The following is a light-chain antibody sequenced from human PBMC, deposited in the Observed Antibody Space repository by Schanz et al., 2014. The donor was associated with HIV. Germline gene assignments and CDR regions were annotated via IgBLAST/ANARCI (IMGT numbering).Light chain of an antibody. V-gene: IGLV2-14*03. CDR1: SSDIGAFDY. J-gene: IGLJ1*01. CDR2: GVS. Sequence: QSVLTQPASVSGSPGQSITISCSGTSSDIGAFDYVSWYQQYPGKAPKLIVYGVSDRPSGLSYRFSGSKSGNTASLAISGLQAEDEADYYCSSYTSSSTLGVFGTGTKLTVL. CDR3: SSYTSSSTLGV.